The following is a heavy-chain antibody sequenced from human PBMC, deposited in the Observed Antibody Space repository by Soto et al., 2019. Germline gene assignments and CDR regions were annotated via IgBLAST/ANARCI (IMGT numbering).Heavy chain of an antibody. Sequence: GGSLRLSCASSGFTFSTYSMNWVRQVPGKGLEWLSYISSRSDSKYYGDSVKGRFTVSRDNAKSSLYLQMNSLRGDDTAVYYCALSYYGSGTSFDYWGQGTLVTVSS. CDR1: GFTFSTYS. CDR2: ISSRSDSK. D-gene: IGHD3-10*01. CDR3: ALSYYGSGTSFDY. J-gene: IGHJ4*02. V-gene: IGHV3-48*01.